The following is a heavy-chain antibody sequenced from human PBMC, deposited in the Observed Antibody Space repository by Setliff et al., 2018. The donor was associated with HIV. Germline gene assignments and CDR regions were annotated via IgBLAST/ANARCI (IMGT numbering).Heavy chain of an antibody. D-gene: IGHD3-16*01. CDR2: ISSGSNI. Sequence: GGSLRLSCAASGFTFSNYGMNWVRQAPGKGLEWVSTISSGSNIYYADSVKGRFTISRDNAENSLYLQMNSLRAEDTAVYYCARGGYYYYYYYMDVWGKGTTVTVSS. J-gene: IGHJ6*03. CDR3: ARGGYYYYYYYMDV. V-gene: IGHV3-21*01. CDR1: GFTFSNYG.